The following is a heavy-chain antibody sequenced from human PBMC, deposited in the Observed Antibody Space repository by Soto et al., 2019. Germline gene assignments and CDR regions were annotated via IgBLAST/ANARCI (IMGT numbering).Heavy chain of an antibody. Sequence: GGSLRLSLAASGFTFSSYGMHWVRQAPGKGVEWLAVISYDGSNKYYADSVKGRFTIARDNSKNTLYLQMNSLRAEDTAVYYCAKEVGGGLAFYGMDVWGQGTTVTVSS. CDR2: ISYDGSNK. J-gene: IGHJ6*02. CDR3: AKEVGGGLAFYGMDV. D-gene: IGHD3-16*01. V-gene: IGHV3-30*18. CDR1: GFTFSSYG.